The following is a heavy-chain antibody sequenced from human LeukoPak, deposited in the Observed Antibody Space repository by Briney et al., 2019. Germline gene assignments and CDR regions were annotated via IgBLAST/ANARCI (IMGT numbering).Heavy chain of an antibody. CDR2: IYSGGDT. CDR1: ALTVGSNY. V-gene: IGHV3-53*01. CDR3: ARGGAARSAGH. D-gene: IGHD6-25*01. Sequence: GRSLRLSCAASALTVGSNYVSWVRQAPGEGMEWVSVIYSGGDTYYADSVKGRFTLSRDNSKNLLYLQMNSLRAVAPAVYYCARGGAARSAGHWGRGTLVTVSS. J-gene: IGHJ4*02.